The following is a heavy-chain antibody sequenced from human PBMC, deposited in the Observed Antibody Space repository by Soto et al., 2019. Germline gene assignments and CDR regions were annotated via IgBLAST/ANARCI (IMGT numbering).Heavy chain of an antibody. D-gene: IGHD2-2*02. J-gene: IGHJ4*02. V-gene: IGHV3-33*01. CDR3: AREPGKGPAALHFDY. Sequence: QVQLVESGGGVVQPGRSLRLSCAASGFTFSSYGMHWVRQAPGKGLEWVAVIWYDGSNKYYADSVKGRFTISRDNSKNTLYLQMNSLRAEDTAVYYWAREPGKGPAALHFDYWGQGTLVTVSS. CDR1: GFTFSSYG. CDR2: IWYDGSNK.